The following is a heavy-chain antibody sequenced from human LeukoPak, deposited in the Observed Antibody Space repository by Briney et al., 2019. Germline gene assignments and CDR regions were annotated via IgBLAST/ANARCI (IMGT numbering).Heavy chain of an antibody. J-gene: IGHJ6*03. V-gene: IGHV4-59*01. CDR3: ARAYSSSQYYMDV. CDR2: IYYSGST. CDR1: GGSISSYY. D-gene: IGHD6-6*01. Sequence: PSETLSLTCTVSGGSISSYYWSWIRQPPGKGLEWIGYIYYSGSTNYNPSLKSRVAISVDTSKNQFSLKLSSVTAADTAVYYCARAYSSSQYYMDVWGKGTTVTVSS.